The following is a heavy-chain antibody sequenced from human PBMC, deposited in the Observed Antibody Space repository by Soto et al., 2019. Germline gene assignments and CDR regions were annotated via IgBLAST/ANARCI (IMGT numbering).Heavy chain of an antibody. J-gene: IGHJ5*02. D-gene: IGHD6-13*01. V-gene: IGHV3-30-3*01. CDR1: GFTFSSYA. Sequence: GGSLRLSCAASGFTFSSYAMHWVRQAPGKGLEWVAVISYDGSNKYYADSVKGRFTISRDNSKNTLYLQMNSLRAEDTAVYYCARALRIAAAGGYNWFDPWGQGTQVTVSS. CDR2: ISYDGSNK. CDR3: ARALRIAAAGGYNWFDP.